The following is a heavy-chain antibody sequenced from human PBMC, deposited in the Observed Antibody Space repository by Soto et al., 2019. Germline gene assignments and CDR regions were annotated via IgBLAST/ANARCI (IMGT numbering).Heavy chain of an antibody. CDR2: INPSGGST. D-gene: IGHD3-3*01. J-gene: IGHJ4*02. Sequence: ASVKVSCKASGYTFTSYYMHWVRQAPGQGLEWMGIINPSGGSTSYAQKFQGRVTMTRDTSTSTVYMELSSLRSEDTAVYYCARGSVFGVVLYYFDYWGQGTLVTVSS. CDR1: GYTFTSYY. CDR3: ARGSVFGVVLYYFDY. V-gene: IGHV1-46*01.